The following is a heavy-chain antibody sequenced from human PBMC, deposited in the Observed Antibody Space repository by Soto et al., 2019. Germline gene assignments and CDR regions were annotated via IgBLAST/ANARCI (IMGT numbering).Heavy chain of an antibody. CDR2: ISHTGRT. CDR3: ARDDTTGLFDF. J-gene: IGHJ4*02. V-gene: IGHV4-59*01. D-gene: IGHD4-17*01. CDR1: TGSMRTYY. Sequence: SETLSLTCSVSTGSMRTYYWTWIRQSPGKGLEWIGQISHTGRTKYNPSLESRVTISVDTSRKQFSLKLTSVTAADTALYYCARDDTTGLFDFWGQGTLVTSPQ.